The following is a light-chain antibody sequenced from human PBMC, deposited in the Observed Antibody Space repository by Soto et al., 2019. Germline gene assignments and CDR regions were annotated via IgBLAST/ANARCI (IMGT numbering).Light chain of an antibody. CDR1: QSVSSSY. V-gene: IGKV3-20*01. J-gene: IGKJ4*01. CDR2: GAS. Sequence: EIVLTQSPGTLSLSPGERATLSCRASQSVSSSYLAWYQQKPGQAPRLLIYGASSRATGIPDRISGGGSGTDFTLTISRLETEDFAVYYCQQYGSSPPVTFGGGTKVEIK. CDR3: QQYGSSPPVT.